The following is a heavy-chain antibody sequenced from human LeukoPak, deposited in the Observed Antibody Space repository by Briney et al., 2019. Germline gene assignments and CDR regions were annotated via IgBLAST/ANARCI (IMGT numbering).Heavy chain of an antibody. D-gene: IGHD2-2*01. CDR1: GGSISSSSYY. CDR2: IYYSGST. Sequence: SETLSLTCTVSGGSISSSSYYWGWNRQPPGKGLEWIGSIYYSGSTYYNPSLKSRVTISVDTSKNQFSLKLSSVTAADTAVYYCASLGGENYQLLSRHAYWGQGTLVTVSS. J-gene: IGHJ4*02. V-gene: IGHV4-39*01. CDR3: ASLGGENYQLLSRHAY.